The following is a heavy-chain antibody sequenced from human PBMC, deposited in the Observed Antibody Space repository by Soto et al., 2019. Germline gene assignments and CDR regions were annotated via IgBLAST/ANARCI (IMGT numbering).Heavy chain of an antibody. J-gene: IGHJ4*01. V-gene: IGHV3-21*01. Sequence: GGYLIVSWAASGFTFSSYSMNWVRQAPGKGLEWVSSISSSSYIYYADSVKGRFTISRDNAKNSLYLQMNSLRAEDTAVYYCARVMCSGNHQALYDRGKRNLVRVCS. CDR3: ARVMCSGNHQALYD. D-gene: IGHD1-26*01. CDR2: ISSSSYI. CDR1: GFTFSSYS.